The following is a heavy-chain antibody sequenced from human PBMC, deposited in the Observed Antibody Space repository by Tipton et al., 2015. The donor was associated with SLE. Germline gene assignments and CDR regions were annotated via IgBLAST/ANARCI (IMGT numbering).Heavy chain of an antibody. V-gene: IGHV4-38-2*02. CDR2: IYHSGST. CDR3: ARESPPVDV. Sequence: GLVKPSETLSLTCAVSGYSISSGYYWGWIRQPPGKGLEWIGSIYHSGSTNYNPSLKSRVTISVDTSKNQFSLKLSSVTAADTAVYYCARESPPVDVWGKGTTVTVSS. J-gene: IGHJ6*04. CDR1: GYSISSGYY.